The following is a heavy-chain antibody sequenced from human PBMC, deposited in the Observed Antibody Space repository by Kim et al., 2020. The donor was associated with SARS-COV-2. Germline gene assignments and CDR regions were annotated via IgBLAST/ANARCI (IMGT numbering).Heavy chain of an antibody. D-gene: IGHD2-15*01. J-gene: IGHJ4*02. CDR2: IYHSGST. Sequence: SETLSLTCAASGGSISSSNWWSWVRQPPGKGLEWIGEIYHSGSTNYNPSLKSRVTISVDKSKNQFSLKLSSVTAADTAVYYCASLMGPNCSGGSCYGVDYWGQETLVTVSS. CDR3: ASLMGPNCSGGSCYGVDY. V-gene: IGHV4-4*02. CDR1: GGSISSSNW.